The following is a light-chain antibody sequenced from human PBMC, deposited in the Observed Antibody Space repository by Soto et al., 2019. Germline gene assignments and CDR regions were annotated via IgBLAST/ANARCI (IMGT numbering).Light chain of an antibody. CDR2: GAS. V-gene: IGKV3-20*01. J-gene: IGKJ1*01. CDR1: QSVSTN. CDR3: QQYGRSPTT. Sequence: EIAMTQSPATLSVSPGVRAPLSCRASQSVSTNLAWYRQKPGQAPRLLIYGASTRAPGIPDRFSGSGSGTDFTLTISRLEPEDFAVYYCQQYGRSPTTFGQGTKVDIK.